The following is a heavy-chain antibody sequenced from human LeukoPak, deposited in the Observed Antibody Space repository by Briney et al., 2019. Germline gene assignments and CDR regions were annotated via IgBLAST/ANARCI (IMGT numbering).Heavy chain of an antibody. D-gene: IGHD6-19*01. J-gene: IGHJ4*02. CDR1: GFTFTYA. Sequence: GGSLRLSCEGSGFTFTYAMTWVRQAPGKGLEWVSAISGHAGATYYADSVKGRFTVSRDNSKNTLYLQMTSLSADDTAVYFCAKTTFGYSSGRSPGWPVDYWGQGTVVTVSS. V-gene: IGHV3-23*01. CDR3: AKTTFGYSSGRSPGWPVDY. CDR2: ISGHAGAT.